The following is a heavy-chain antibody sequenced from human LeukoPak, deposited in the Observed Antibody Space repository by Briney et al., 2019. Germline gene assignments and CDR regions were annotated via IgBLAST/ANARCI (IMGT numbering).Heavy chain of an antibody. Sequence: SETLSLTCTVSGDSVSRDSYYWSWIRQPPGKGLEWIGYIYYSGTTKQNPSLKSRVTLSVDTSKNQLYLKLNSVTAADTAVYYCARDSRGYYDSSGYFDHWGQGTLVTVSS. CDR1: GDSVSRDSYY. CDR3: ARDSRGYYDSSGYFDH. CDR2: IYYSGTT. J-gene: IGHJ4*02. D-gene: IGHD3-22*01. V-gene: IGHV4-61*01.